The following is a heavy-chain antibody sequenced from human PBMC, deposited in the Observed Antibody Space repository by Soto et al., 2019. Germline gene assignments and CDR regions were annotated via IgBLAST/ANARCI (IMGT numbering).Heavy chain of an antibody. CDR3: ARMVVTAIRRYYYGMDV. D-gene: IGHD2-21*02. Sequence: RESLKISCEGSGYSLTSYWIRWVGQIPGKGLEWMGIIYPGDSDTRYSPSFQGQVTISADKSISTAYLQWSSLKASDTAMYYCARMVVTAIRRYYYGMDVWGQGTTVTVSS. V-gene: IGHV5-51*01. CDR1: GYSLTSYW. J-gene: IGHJ6*02. CDR2: IYPGDSDT.